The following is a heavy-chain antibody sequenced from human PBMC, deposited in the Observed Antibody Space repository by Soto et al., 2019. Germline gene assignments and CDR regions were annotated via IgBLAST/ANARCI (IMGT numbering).Heavy chain of an antibody. D-gene: IGHD2-15*01. V-gene: IGHV4-39*02. CDR1: GGSINSNNYY. CDR3: AKVVVAATRHTDFDP. J-gene: IGHJ5*02. CDR2: IYYDGST. Sequence: SETLSLTCTVSGGSINSNNYYWAWIRQPPGKGLAWIASIYYDGSTYYNPSLKSRVSISVDTSKNHFSLKLTSATAADTAVYYCAKVVVAATRHTDFDPWGQGTLVTVSS.